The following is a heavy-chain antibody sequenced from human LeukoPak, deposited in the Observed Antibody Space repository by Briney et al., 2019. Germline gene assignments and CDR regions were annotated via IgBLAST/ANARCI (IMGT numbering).Heavy chain of an antibody. D-gene: IGHD6-13*01. V-gene: IGHV3-30*18. CDR1: GFTFSSYG. CDR2: ISYDGSNK. CDR3: AKIAAAGLFDY. J-gene: IGHJ4*02. Sequence: GGSLRLSCAASGFTFSSYGMHWVRQAPGKGLGWVAVISYDGSNKYYADSVKGRFTISRNNSKNTLYLQMNSLRAEDTAVYYCAKIAAAGLFDYWGQGTLVTVSS.